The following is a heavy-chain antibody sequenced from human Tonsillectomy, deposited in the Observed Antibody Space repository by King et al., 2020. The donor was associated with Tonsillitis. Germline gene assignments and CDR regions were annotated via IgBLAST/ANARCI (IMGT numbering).Heavy chain of an antibody. J-gene: IGHJ5*02. Sequence: QLQESGPGLVKPSQTLSLTCAVSGGSVSSGGYSCSWIRQSPGKGLEWVGSIYHSGSTYYNPSLKTRVTMSVDRSRTRFSLKLNSVTAADTAVYYCARGWGFSGYDFHPWGQGTLVTVSS. V-gene: IGHV4-30-2*06. CDR2: IYHSGST. CDR3: ARGWGFSGYDFHP. CDR1: GGSVSSGGYS. D-gene: IGHD5-12*01.